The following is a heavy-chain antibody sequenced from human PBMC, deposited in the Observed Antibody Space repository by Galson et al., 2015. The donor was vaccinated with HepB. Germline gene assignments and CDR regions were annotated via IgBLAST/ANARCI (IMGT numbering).Heavy chain of an antibody. CDR2: IDWDDDK. CDR1: GFSLSTSGIC. V-gene: IGHV2-70*11. CDR3: ARMKRGGYNSNYYYYMDV. D-gene: IGHD5-24*01. Sequence: PALVKPTQTLTLTCTFSGFSLSTSGICVSWIRQPPGKALEWLARIDWDDDKYYSTSLKTRLTISKDTSKKQVVLSVTNMDPVDTATYYCARMKRGGYNSNYYYYMDVWGSGTTVTVSS. J-gene: IGHJ6*03.